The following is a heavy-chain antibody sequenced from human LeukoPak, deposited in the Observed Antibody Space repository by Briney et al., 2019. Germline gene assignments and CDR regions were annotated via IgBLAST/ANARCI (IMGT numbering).Heavy chain of an antibody. J-gene: IGHJ4*02. V-gene: IGHV5-51*01. CDR2: NYPGDSET. CDR3: ARRWVSGSYQIDY. CDR1: GYIFSSYW. D-gene: IGHD3-10*01. Sequence: KNGESLKISCKCSGYIFSSYWIGWGRQLPGKGVELMAINYPGDSETRYSPSFQGQVTISADKSISTAYLQWSSLKASDTAMYYCARRWVSGSYQIDYWGQGTLVTVSS.